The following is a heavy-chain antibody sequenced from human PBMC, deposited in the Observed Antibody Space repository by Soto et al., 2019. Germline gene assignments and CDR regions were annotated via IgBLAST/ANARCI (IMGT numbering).Heavy chain of an antibody. CDR2: VSYDGSNK. CDR3: AKDTYYNYMSGYYVFDY. Sequence: QVQLVESGGDVVQPGRSLRLSCVASGVTFSSYGIHWVRQAPGKGLEWVAVVSYDGSNKHYADSVKGRFTISRDNSENMVSLQMNSLRAEDTAVYYCAKDTYYNYMSGYYVFDYWGQGILVTVFS. J-gene: IGHJ4*02. CDR1: GVTFSSYG. D-gene: IGHD3-22*01. V-gene: IGHV3-30*18.